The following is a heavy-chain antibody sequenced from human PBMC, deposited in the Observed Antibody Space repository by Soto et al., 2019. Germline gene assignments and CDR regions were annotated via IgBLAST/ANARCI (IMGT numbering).Heavy chain of an antibody. CDR3: ARGNRHYYDSSGYEGGFDY. J-gene: IGHJ4*02. Sequence: SVKVSCKASGGTFSSYAISWVRQAPGQGLEWMGGIIPIFGTANYAQKFQGRVTITADESTSTAYMELSSLRSEDTAVYYCARGNRHYYDSSGYEGGFDYWGQGTLVTVSS. CDR1: GGTFSSYA. V-gene: IGHV1-69*13. D-gene: IGHD3-22*01. CDR2: IIPIFGTA.